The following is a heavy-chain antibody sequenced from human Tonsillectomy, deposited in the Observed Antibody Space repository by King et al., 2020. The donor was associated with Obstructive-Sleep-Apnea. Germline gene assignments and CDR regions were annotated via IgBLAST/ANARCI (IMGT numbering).Heavy chain of an antibody. J-gene: IGHJ4*02. Sequence: VQLVESGGGLVKPGGSLRLSGAASGFTFSDYYWSWIVQAPGKGLGGVSYISSSGCTLYYVDFVKGRFTISRDHAKNSLYLQMNRLRAEDTAVYYCARDGYSGYDYEGGFDYWGQGTLVTVSS. CDR1: GFTFSDYY. V-gene: IGHV3-11*01. CDR3: ARDGYSGYDYEGGFDY. D-gene: IGHD5-12*01. CDR2: ISSSGCTL.